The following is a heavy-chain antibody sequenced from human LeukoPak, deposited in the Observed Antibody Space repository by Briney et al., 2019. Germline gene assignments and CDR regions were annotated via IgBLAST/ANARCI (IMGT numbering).Heavy chain of an antibody. Sequence: PGRSLRLSCAASGFTFSSYGMHWVRQAPGKGLEWVAVIWYDGSNKYYADSVKGRFTISRDNSKNTLYLQMNSLRAEDTAVYYCAKVSRGYSGYGAFDYWGQGTLVTVPS. V-gene: IGHV3-33*06. CDR1: GFTFSSYG. J-gene: IGHJ4*02. CDR2: IWYDGSNK. CDR3: AKVSRGYSGYGAFDY. D-gene: IGHD5-12*01.